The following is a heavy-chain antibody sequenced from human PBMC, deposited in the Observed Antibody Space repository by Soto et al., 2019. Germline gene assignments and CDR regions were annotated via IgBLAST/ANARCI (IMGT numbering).Heavy chain of an antibody. CDR3: AGETSIAVAGTFEY. CDR1: GGTFSSYA. D-gene: IGHD6-19*01. Sequence: GASVKVSCKASGGTFSSYAVSWVRQAPGQGPEWMGGIIPIFGTANYAQKFQGRVTITADESTSTAYMELSSLRSEDTAVYYCAGETSIAVAGTFEYWGQGTLVTVSS. J-gene: IGHJ4*02. V-gene: IGHV1-69*13. CDR2: IIPIFGTA.